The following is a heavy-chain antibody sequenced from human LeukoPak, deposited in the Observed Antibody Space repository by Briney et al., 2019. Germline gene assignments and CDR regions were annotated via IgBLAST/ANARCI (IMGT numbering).Heavy chain of an antibody. J-gene: IGHJ5*02. CDR2: IRPKNGDV. CDR1: GNIFTAYF. Sequence: ASVKVSCKASGNIFTAYFFYWMRQAPGQGLESLGCIRPKNGDVHSAQKFQGRVTMTWDTSINTGYMQLSSLNADDTAVYYCATDTPDRPWGQRTLVTVSS. V-gene: IGHV1-2*02. CDR3: ATDTPDRP. D-gene: IGHD5-18*01.